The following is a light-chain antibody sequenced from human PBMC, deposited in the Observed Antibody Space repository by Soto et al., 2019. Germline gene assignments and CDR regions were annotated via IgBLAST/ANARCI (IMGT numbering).Light chain of an antibody. CDR1: QSISSY. Sequence: DIQMTQSPSSLSASVGDRVTITCRASQSISSYLNWYQQKPGKAPNLLIYTASSLQSGVPSRFSGSGSGTDFTLTISSLQPEDFATYYCQQSLSTPWAFGQGTKVDIK. CDR3: QQSLSTPWA. V-gene: IGKV1-39*01. J-gene: IGKJ1*01. CDR2: TAS.